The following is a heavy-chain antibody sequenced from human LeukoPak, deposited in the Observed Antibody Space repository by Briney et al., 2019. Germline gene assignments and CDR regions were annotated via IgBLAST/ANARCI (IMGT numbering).Heavy chain of an antibody. Sequence: GGSLRLSCAASGFTFSSYDIHWVRQATGKGLEWVSAIGTAGDTYYPGSVKGRFTISRENAKNSLYLQMNSLRAEDAAVYYCARGRVLRGGELDLWGRGTLVTVSS. CDR3: ARGRVLRGGELDL. CDR2: IGTAGDT. CDR1: GFTFSSYD. D-gene: IGHD3-10*01. J-gene: IGHJ2*01. V-gene: IGHV3-13*01.